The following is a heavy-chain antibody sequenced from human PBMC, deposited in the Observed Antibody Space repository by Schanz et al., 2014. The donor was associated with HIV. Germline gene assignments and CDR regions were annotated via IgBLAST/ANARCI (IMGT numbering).Heavy chain of an antibody. J-gene: IGHJ4*02. D-gene: IGHD3-22*01. V-gene: IGHV3-23*01. CDR2: ISESGGRT. CDR3: AKPEYDSRGSSQSHFDY. Sequence: EVQLLESGGGLEQPGGSLRLSCAASGFNFNNYAMTWVRQAPGKGLEWVSSISESGGRTYYADSVNGRFTISRDNSKNTLDLQMTTLRIDDTAVYYCAKPEYDSRGSSQSHFDYWGQGTLVTVSS. CDR1: GFNFNNYA.